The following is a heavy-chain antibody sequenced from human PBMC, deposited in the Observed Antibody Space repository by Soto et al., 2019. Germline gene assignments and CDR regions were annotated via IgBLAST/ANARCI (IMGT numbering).Heavy chain of an antibody. D-gene: IGHD6-13*01. V-gene: IGHV3-11*01. Sequence: QVQLVESGGGLVKPGGSLRLSCVASGFTFSDYYMNWIRQAPGKGLEWVSYITSSGQTIYYADAVKGRFTVSRDNSKNSMYLQMNSMRGDDTAIYYCARDARYASSWYGLDVWGQGTKVTVSS. CDR1: GFTFSDYY. CDR2: ITSSGQTI. CDR3: ARDARYASSWYGLDV. J-gene: IGHJ6*02.